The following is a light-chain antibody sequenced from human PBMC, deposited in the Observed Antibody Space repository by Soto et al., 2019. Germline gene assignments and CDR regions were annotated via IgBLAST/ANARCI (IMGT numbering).Light chain of an antibody. CDR2: GAS. CDR1: QPVRISY. V-gene: IGKV3-20*01. CDR3: QQHGSSTWP. J-gene: IGKJ1*01. Sequence: EIVLTQSPGILSLSPGERATLSCRASQPVRISYLAWYQQKPGQAPRLLIYGASTRATGIPDRFSDSGSGTDFTLIISNLETDDFAVNYCQQHGSSTWPFGQGTKVDIK.